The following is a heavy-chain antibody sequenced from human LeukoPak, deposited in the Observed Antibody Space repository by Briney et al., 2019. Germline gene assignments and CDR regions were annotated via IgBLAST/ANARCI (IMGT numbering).Heavy chain of an antibody. V-gene: IGHV3-23*01. D-gene: IGHD2-21*01. J-gene: IGHJ4*02. CDR2: ISGNGDGI. CDR1: GFTFSSYA. Sequence: GGSLRLSCVASGFTFSSYAMSWVRQAPGMGLEWVSTISGNGDGIYQSDSAKGRFTISRDKSKSTLFLQMSSLRVEDTAIYYCAKAVYSGGYRYERGADHWGQGTLVTVSS. CDR3: AKAVYSGGYRYERGADH.